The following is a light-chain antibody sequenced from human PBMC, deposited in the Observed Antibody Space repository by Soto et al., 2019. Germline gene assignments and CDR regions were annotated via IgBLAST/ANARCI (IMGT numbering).Light chain of an antibody. Sequence: DIQLTQSPPVLSASVGDRVTITCRTSQGIGSYLAWYQLKPGKAPKLLIYGASTLQGGVPSRLSGSGSGTEFTLTISSLQPEDFATYYCQQLNSYPRTFGQGTKLEIK. CDR1: QGIGSY. J-gene: IGKJ2*01. V-gene: IGKV1-9*01. CDR2: GAS. CDR3: QQLNSYPRT.